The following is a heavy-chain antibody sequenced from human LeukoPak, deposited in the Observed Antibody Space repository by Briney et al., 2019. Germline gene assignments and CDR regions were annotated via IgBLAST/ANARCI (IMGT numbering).Heavy chain of an antibody. V-gene: IGHV1-2*02. D-gene: IGHD2-21*02. J-gene: IGHJ5*02. Sequence: ASVKVSCKASGYSFTDYYIHWARQAPGQGLEWMGWINPKGGGINYAPEFQGRVTMTRDTSITTAHMELSSLRSDDTAMYYCARDTCDGGDCFNWFDPWGQGTLVTVSS. CDR3: ARDTCDGGDCFNWFDP. CDR2: INPKGGGI. CDR1: GYSFTDYY.